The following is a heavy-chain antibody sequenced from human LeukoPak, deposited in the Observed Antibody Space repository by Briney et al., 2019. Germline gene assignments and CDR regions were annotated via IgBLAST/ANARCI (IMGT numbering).Heavy chain of an antibody. CDR1: GYTITDYY. CDR3: VRAHYLRLYFFDY. J-gene: IGHJ4*02. Sequence: ASVKVSCKASGYTITDYYIHWVRQAPGQGLEWMGWINPTSGGTNYAQKFEGRVTMTTDTSINTGYVELSSLTSDDTAVYFCVRAHYLRLYFFDYWGQGTLVTVSS. D-gene: IGHD3-10*01. V-gene: IGHV1-2*02. CDR2: INPTSGGT.